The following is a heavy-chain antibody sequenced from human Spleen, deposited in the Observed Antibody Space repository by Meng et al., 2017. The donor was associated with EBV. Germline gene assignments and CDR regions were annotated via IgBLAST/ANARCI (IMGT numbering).Heavy chain of an antibody. Sequence: VQLQGSGQGLLKPSGTLSLTCADSGGSISSSNWWSWVRQPPGKGLEWIGEIYHSGSTNYNPSLKSRVTISVDKSKNQFSLKLSSVTAADTAVYYCARDGSGSGTDFDYWGQGTLVTVSS. V-gene: IGHV4-4*02. CDR3: ARDGSGSGTDFDY. D-gene: IGHD1-1*01. CDR1: GGSISSSNW. J-gene: IGHJ4*02. CDR2: IYHSGST.